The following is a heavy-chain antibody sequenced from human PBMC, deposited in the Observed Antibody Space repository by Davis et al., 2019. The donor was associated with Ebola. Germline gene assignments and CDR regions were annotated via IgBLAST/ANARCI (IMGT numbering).Heavy chain of an antibody. Sequence: PGGSLRLSCKGSGYTFTSYWIGWVRQMPGKGLEWMGFIYPGDSDTGYSPSFQGQVTISADKSISTAYLQWSSLKASDTAIYYCARLGDYVFDYWGQGTLVIVSS. CDR3: ARLGDYVFDY. CDR2: IYPGDSDT. CDR1: GYTFTSYW. J-gene: IGHJ4*02. V-gene: IGHV5-51*01. D-gene: IGHD4-17*01.